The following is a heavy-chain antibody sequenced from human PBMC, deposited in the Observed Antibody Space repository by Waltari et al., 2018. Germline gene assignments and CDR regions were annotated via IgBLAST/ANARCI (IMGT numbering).Heavy chain of an antibody. V-gene: IGHV4-34*01. CDR3: ARGGRSRYYDFWSGYLFDI. Sequence: QVQLQQWGAGLLKPSETLSLTCAVYGGSFSGYYWSWIRQPPGQGLEWIGEINHSGSTNYNPSLKSRVTISVDTSKNQFSRKLSSVTAADTAVYYCARGGRSRYYDFWSGYLFDIWGQGTMVTVSS. J-gene: IGHJ3*02. D-gene: IGHD3-3*01. CDR1: GGSFSGYY. CDR2: INHSGST.